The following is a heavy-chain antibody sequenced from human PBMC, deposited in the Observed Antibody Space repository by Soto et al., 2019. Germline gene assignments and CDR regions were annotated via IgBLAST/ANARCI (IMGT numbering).Heavy chain of an antibody. D-gene: IGHD2-15*01. V-gene: IGHV3-30*18. CDR2: ISYDGSNK. J-gene: IGHJ4*02. Sequence: GSLRLWCAASGFTFSSYGMHWVRQAPGKGLEWVAVISYDGSNKYYADSVKGRFTISRDNSKNTLYLQMNSLRAEDTAVYYCAKFSVAKYDYWGQGTLVTVSS. CDR1: GFTFSSYG. CDR3: AKFSVAKYDY.